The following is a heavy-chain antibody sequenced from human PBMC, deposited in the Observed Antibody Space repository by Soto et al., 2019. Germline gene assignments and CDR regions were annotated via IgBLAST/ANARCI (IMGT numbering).Heavy chain of an antibody. V-gene: IGHV3-21*01. J-gene: IGHJ6*03. D-gene: IGHD5-12*01. CDR2: ISSSSSYI. Sequence: GGSLRLSCAASGFTFSSYSMNWVRQAPGKGLEWVSSISSSSSYIYYADSVKGRFTISRDNAKNSLYLQMNCLRAEDTAVYYWADGRGYSGYDVTRGPNYYYMDVWGKGTTVTVSS. CDR3: ADGRGYSGYDVTRGPNYYYMDV. CDR1: GFTFSSYS.